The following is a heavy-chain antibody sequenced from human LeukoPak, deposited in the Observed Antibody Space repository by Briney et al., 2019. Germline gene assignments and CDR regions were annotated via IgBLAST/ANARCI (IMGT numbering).Heavy chain of an antibody. J-gene: IGHJ4*02. CDR3: AKVMITFGGVIGSIDY. CDR2: ISSSSSYI. CDR1: GFTFSSYS. V-gene: IGHV3-21*04. Sequence: GGSLRLSCAASGFTFSSYSMNWVRQAPGKGLEWVSSISSSSSYIYYADSVKGRFTISRDNAKNSLYLQMNSLRAEDTAVYYCAKVMITFGGVIGSIDYWGQGTLVTVSS. D-gene: IGHD3-16*02.